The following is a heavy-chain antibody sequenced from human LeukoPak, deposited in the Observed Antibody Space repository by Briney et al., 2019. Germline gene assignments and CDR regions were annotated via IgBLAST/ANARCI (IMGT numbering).Heavy chain of an antibody. CDR3: ARSLTPHRWPQSDAFDI. D-gene: IGHD5-24*01. CDR2: ISSSSSTI. J-gene: IGHJ3*02. Sequence: GGSLRLSCAASGFTFSSYSMNWVRQAPGKGLEWVSYISSSSSTIYYADSVKGRFTISRDNAKNSLYLQMNSLRAEDTAVYYCARSLTPHRWPQSDAFDIWGQGTMVTVSS. V-gene: IGHV3-48*01. CDR1: GFTFSSYS.